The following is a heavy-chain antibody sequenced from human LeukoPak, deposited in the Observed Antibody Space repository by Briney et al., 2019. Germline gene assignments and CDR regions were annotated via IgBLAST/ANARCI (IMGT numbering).Heavy chain of an antibody. CDR3: ATSGGTLGPTNYFAY. D-gene: IGHD3-16*01. Sequence: PSETLSLTCAVYGESFSGYYWSWIRQPPGKGLEWIGEISHSGSTNYNPSLKSRVTISVDTSKNQFSLKLSSVTAADTAVYYCATSGGTLGPTNYFAYWGQGTLVTVSS. V-gene: IGHV4-34*01. CDR2: ISHSGST. CDR1: GESFSGYY. J-gene: IGHJ4*02.